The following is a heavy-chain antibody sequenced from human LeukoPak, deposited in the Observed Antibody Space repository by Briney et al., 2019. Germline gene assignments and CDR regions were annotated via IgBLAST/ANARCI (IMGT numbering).Heavy chain of an antibody. D-gene: IGHD5-12*01. V-gene: IGHV4-39*01. J-gene: IGHJ4*02. CDR2: ICYSGST. CDR1: GGSISSSSYY. CDR3: ARPRAGGYPPLGWDY. Sequence: SETLSLTCTVSGGSISSSSYYWGWIRQPPGKGLEWIGSICYSGSTYYNPSLKSRVTISVDTSKNQFSLKLSSVTAADTAVYYCARPRAGGYPPLGWDYWGQGTLVTVSS.